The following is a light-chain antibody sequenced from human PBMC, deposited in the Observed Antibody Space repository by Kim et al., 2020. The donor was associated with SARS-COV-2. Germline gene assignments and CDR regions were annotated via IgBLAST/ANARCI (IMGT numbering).Light chain of an antibody. CDR1: SSNTGNNY. CDR3: GTWDSSLSAVV. CDR2: GKK. Sequence: GQKVTSSCSGSSSNTGNNYVSRYQQLPGPAPHLLIYGKKKRPSGIPDRFSGSKSGTSATLGITGRQTGDEAYYYCGTWDSSLSAVVFGGGTQLTVL. J-gene: IGLJ2*01. V-gene: IGLV1-51*01.